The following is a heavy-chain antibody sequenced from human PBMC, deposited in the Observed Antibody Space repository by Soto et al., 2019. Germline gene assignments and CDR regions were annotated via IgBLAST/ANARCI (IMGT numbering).Heavy chain of an antibody. Sequence: SLKLSCKASGGTFSSYAISWVRQAPGQGLEWMGGIMPIFGTANYAQKFQGRVTITADESTSTAYMELSSLRSEDTAVYYCARVRFDYGSGSFYYGMDVWGQGTTVTVSS. D-gene: IGHD3-10*01. J-gene: IGHJ6*02. V-gene: IGHV1-69*13. CDR3: ARVRFDYGSGSFYYGMDV. CDR1: GGTFSSYA. CDR2: IMPIFGTA.